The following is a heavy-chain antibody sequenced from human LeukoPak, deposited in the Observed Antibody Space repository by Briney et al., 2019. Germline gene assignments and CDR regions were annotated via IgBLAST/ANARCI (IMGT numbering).Heavy chain of an antibody. J-gene: IGHJ3*02. V-gene: IGHV4-59*01. Sequence: SETLSLTCTVSGGSISSYYWSWIRQPPGKGLEWIGYIYYSGSTNYNPSLKSRVTISVDTSKNQFSLKLSSVTAADTAVYYCARDRSGSGRDDAFDIWGQGTMVTVSS. CDR2: IYYSGST. D-gene: IGHD6-19*01. CDR1: GGSISSYY. CDR3: ARDRSGSGRDDAFDI.